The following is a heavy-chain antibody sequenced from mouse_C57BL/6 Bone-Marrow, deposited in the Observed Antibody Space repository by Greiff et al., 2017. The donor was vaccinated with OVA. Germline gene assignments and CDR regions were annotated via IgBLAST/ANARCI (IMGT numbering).Heavy chain of an antibody. J-gene: IGHJ1*03. D-gene: IGHD1-1*01. V-gene: IGHV1-76*01. Sequence: VQLQQSGAELVRPGASVKLSCTASGFNIKDDYMHWVKQRPEQGLEWIARIYPGSGNTYYNEKFKGKATLTAEKSSSTAYMQLSSLTSEDSAVYFCAREDYYGSSYLWYFDVWGTGTTVTVSS. CDR2: IYPGSGNT. CDR3: AREDYYGSSYLWYFDV. CDR1: GFNIKDDY.